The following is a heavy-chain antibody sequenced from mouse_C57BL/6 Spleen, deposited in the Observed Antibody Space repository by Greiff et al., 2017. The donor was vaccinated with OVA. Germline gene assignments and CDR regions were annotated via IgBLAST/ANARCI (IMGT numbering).Heavy chain of an antibody. CDR1: GYTFTSYW. V-gene: IGHV1-50*01. J-gene: IGHJ4*01. CDR3: ARHNPEDVGAMDY. Sequence: QVHVKQSGAELVKPGASVKLSCKASGYTFTSYWMQWVKQRPGQGLEWIGEIDPSDSYTNYNQKFKGKATLTVDTSSSTAYMQLSSLTSEDSAVYYCARHNPEDVGAMDYWGQGTSVTVSS. D-gene: IGHD6-1*01. CDR2: IDPSDSYT.